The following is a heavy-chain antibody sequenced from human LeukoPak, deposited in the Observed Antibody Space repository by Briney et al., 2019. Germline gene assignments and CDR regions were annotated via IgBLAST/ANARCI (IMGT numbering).Heavy chain of an antibody. CDR3: ARASSYSMDV. V-gene: IGHV3-74*01. CDR1: GFTFSSSW. D-gene: IGHD6-13*01. Sequence: GGSLRLSCAASGFTFSSSWMHWVRQAPGKGLVWVSHINSDGSSTSYADSVKGRFTISRDNAKNTVYLQMNSLRAEDTAVYYCARASSYSMDVWGQGTTVTVSS. CDR2: INSDGSST. J-gene: IGHJ6*02.